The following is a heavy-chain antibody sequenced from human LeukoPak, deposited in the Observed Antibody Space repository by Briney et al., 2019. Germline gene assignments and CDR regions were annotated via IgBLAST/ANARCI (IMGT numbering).Heavy chain of an antibody. D-gene: IGHD3-16*01. J-gene: IGHJ5*02. CDR1: GFTFSSYA. CDR2: ISYDGSNK. V-gene: IGHV3-30*04. Sequence: GGSLRLSCAASGFTFSSYAMHWVRQAPGKGLEWVAVISYDGSNKYYADSVKGRFTISRDNSKNTLYLQMNSLRAEDTAVYYCARGGDKRLARNWFDPWGQGTVVTVSS. CDR3: ARGGDKRLARNWFDP.